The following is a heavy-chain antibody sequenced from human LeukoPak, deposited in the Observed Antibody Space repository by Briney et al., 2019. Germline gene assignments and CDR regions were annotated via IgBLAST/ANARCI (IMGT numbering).Heavy chain of an antibody. V-gene: IGHV1-3*01. D-gene: IGHD3-3*01. CDR2: INAGNGNT. J-gene: IGHJ4*02. CDR3: ARDLAAWADYDFWSGYPNFDY. Sequence: ASVKVSCKASGYTFTSYAMHWVRQAPGQRLEWMGWINAGNGNTKYSQKFQGRVTITRDTSASTAYMELSSLRSEDTAVYYCARDLAAWADYDFWSGYPNFDYWGQGTLVTVSS. CDR1: GYTFTSYA.